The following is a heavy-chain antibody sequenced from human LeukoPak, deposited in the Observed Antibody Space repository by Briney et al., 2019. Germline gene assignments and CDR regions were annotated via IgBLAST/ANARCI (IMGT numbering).Heavy chain of an antibody. D-gene: IGHD3-3*01. CDR3: AREHSPPESILEWFPKHSRGYFDY. CDR1: GGSISSGGYY. CDR2: IYYSGST. Sequence: SETLSLTCTVSGGSISSGGYYWSWIRQPPGKGLEWIGYIYYSGSTNYNPSLKSRVTISVDTSKNQFSLKLSSVTAADTAVYYCAREHSPPESILEWFPKHSRGYFDYWGQGTLVTVSS. V-gene: IGHV4-61*08. J-gene: IGHJ4*02.